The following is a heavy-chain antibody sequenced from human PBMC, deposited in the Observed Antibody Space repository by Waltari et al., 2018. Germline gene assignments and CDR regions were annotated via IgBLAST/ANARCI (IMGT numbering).Heavy chain of an antibody. D-gene: IGHD6-13*01. Sequence: EVQLVESGGGLVQHGGPLRLSCVASGFIFSTFSMDWVRQAPGKGLVWGEGLNRDGGRTSEGVSRKRQGPISRDNTQITLYRVKRSVRAEDRAVDYCVIVDIAAAGLESWGQVTLVTVSS. CDR2: LNRDGGRT. CDR3: VIVDIAAAGLES. CDR1: GFIFSTFS. J-gene: IGHJ4*02. V-gene: IGHV3-74*01.